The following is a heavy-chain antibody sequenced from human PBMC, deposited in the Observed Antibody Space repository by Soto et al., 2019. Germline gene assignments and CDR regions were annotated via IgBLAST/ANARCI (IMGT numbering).Heavy chain of an antibody. CDR1: GFTVSSYA. Sequence: GGSLRLSCAASGFTVSSYALNWVRQAPGKGLEWVSGISASTYYADSVKGRFTISRDTSKNTLYLQMNSLRAEDTAIYFCAIRMYSTRWYYLDPWGQGTLVTVSS. V-gene: IGHV3-23*01. CDR2: ISAST. D-gene: IGHD6-13*01. J-gene: IGHJ5*02. CDR3: AIRMYSTRWYYLDP.